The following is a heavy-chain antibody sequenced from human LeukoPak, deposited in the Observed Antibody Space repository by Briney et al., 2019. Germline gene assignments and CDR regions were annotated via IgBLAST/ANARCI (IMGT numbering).Heavy chain of an antibody. CDR1: GFTFSSYA. CDR2: ISYDGSNK. CDR3: ASIDSGFTDFDY. D-gene: IGHD5-12*01. V-gene: IGHV3-30-3*01. Sequence: GGSLRLSCAASGFTFSSYAMHWVRQAPGKGLEWVAVISYDGSNKYYADSVKGRFTISRDNSKNTLYLQMNSLRAEDTAVYYCASIDSGFTDFDYWGQGTLVTVSS. J-gene: IGHJ4*02.